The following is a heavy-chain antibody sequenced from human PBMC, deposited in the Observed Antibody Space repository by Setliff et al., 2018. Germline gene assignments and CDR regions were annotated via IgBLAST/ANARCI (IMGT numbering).Heavy chain of an antibody. CDR3: ARDRWVGATSDLDN. D-gene: IGHD1-26*01. Sequence: PGGSLRLSCAASGFTFSKHALHWVRQAPGKGLEWVAVISSGGNTKKFADSVEGRITISRDNSKRSLYLQLDKVRPDDTAIYYCARDRWVGATSDLDNWGQGSLVTVSS. J-gene: IGHJ4*02. CDR1: GFTFSKHA. V-gene: IGHV3-30*14. CDR2: ISSGGNTK.